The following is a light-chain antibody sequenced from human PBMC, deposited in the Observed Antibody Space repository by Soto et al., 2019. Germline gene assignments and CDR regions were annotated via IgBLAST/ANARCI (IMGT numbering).Light chain of an antibody. J-gene: IGKJ5*01. Sequence: DIQMTQSPSSLSASVGDRVTITCRSSQGISNGLAWYQQKPGKVPKLLIYAASTLQPGVPSRFSGSGSGTDFTLTISSLQPEDVATYYCHKHNSAPHTFGHGTRLEIK. CDR3: HKHNSAPHT. CDR2: AAS. V-gene: IGKV1-27*01. CDR1: QGISNG.